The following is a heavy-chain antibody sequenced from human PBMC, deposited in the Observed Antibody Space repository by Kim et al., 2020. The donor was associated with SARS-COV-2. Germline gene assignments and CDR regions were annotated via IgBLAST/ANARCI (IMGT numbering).Heavy chain of an antibody. CDR3: ARRTGNGFDI. CDR1: GFTFSSYW. Sequence: GGSLRLSCAASGFTFSSYWMLWVRQAPGKGLVWVSRLNGDGTITNYADSVKGRFTISRDNAKNTQYLQMNSLRVDDTALYYCARRTGNGFDIWGQGTMLTVSS. V-gene: IGHV3-74*01. D-gene: IGHD3-9*01. J-gene: IGHJ3*02. CDR2: LNGDGTIT.